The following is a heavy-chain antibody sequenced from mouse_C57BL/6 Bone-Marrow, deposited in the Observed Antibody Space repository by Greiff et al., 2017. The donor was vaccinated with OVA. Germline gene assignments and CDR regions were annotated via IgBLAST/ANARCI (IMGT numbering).Heavy chain of an antibody. CDR1: GYTFTDCA. V-gene: IGHV1-67*01. CDR2: IRTYNGNT. J-gene: IGHJ4*01. CDR3: AREAGYYFYAMDY. D-gene: IGHD2-3*01. Sequence: VQLQQSGPEVVRPGVSVKISCKGSGYTFTDCALPWVKQSHAKRLEWIGVIRTYNGNTHYNQRFKGKATMTVDKSSSTAYMELARVTSEDSAIDYCAREAGYYFYAMDYWGQGTSVTVSS.